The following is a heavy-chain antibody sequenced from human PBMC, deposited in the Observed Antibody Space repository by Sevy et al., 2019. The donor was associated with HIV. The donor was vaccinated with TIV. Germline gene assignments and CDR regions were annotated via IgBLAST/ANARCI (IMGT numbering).Heavy chain of an antibody. V-gene: IGHV3-33*01. CDR2: IWFDGSNT. CDR1: GFTFSSYG. Sequence: GGSLRLSCAASGFTFSSYGMHWVRQAPGKGLEWVAVIWFDGSNTYYADSVKGRFTISRDIAKNTLHLQMNSLRAEDAAVYYCARDLEFYDYGDYGPAFMPDYWGQGTLVTVSS. D-gene: IGHD4-17*01. CDR3: ARDLEFYDYGDYGPAFMPDY. J-gene: IGHJ4*02.